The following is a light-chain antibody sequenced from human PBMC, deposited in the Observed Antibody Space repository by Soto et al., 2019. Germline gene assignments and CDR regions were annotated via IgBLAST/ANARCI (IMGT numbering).Light chain of an antibody. Sequence: EIVMTQSPATLSVSPGERATVSCRASQAVGSNLAWYQQRPGQAPRLLIYDASTRATGIPHRFSGGGSGTDFTLTISSLQSDDFAVYYCQHFNKWPHMPAFGGGTKLAIK. CDR3: QHFNKWPHMPA. J-gene: IGKJ4*01. CDR1: QAVGSN. V-gene: IGKV3-15*01. CDR2: DAS.